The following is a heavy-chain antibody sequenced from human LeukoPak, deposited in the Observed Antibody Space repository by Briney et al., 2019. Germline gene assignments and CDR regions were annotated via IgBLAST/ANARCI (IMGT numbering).Heavy chain of an antibody. Sequence: AGGSLRLSCAASGFTFSGSAMHWVRQASGKGLEWVGRIRSKANSYATAYAASVKGRFTISRDDSKNTAYLQMNSLKTEDTAVYYCTRHPVGASAFDIWGQGTMVTVSS. J-gene: IGHJ3*02. CDR3: TRHPVGASAFDI. CDR1: GFTFSGSA. CDR2: IRSKANSYAT. V-gene: IGHV3-73*01. D-gene: IGHD1-26*01.